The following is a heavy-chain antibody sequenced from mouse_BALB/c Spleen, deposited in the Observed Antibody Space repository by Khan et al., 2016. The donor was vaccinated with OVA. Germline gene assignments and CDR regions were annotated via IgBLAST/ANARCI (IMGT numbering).Heavy chain of an antibody. CDR2: ISYSGNT. V-gene: IGHV3-2*02. CDR3: ARVYGGDFDY. Sequence: VQLKQSGPGLVKPSQSLSLTCTVTGYSITSDYAWNWIRQFPGNKLEWMGFISYSGNTNYNPSLKSRISITRDTSKNQFFLQLNSVTTEDTATYYCARVYGGDFDYWGHGTTLTVSS. D-gene: IGHD1-1*01. CDR1: GYSITSDYA. J-gene: IGHJ2*01.